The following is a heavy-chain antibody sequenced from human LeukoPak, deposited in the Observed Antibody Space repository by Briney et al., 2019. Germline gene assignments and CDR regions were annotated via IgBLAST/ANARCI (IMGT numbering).Heavy chain of an antibody. J-gene: IGHJ6*03. CDR2: IYTSGST. Sequence: SETLSLTRTVSGGSISSGSYYWNWIRQPAGKGLEWIGRIYTSGSTNYNPSLKSRVTISVDTSKNQFSPKLSSVTAADTAVYYCARARKNYYMDVWGKGTTVTVSS. CDR1: GGSISSGSYY. CDR3: ARARKNYYMDV. V-gene: IGHV4-61*02.